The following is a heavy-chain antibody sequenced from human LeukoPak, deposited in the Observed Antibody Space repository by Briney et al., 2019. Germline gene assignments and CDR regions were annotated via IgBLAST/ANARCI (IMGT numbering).Heavy chain of an antibody. V-gene: IGHV4-39*01. Sequence: SETLSLTCTVSGGSISSSSYYWGWIRQPPGKGLEWIGSIYYSGSTYYNPSLKSRVTISVDTSKNQFSLKLSSVTAADTAVYYCARHEVVVLPAAMDYWGQGTLVTVSS. CDR3: ARHEVVVLPAAMDY. CDR1: GGSISSSSYY. J-gene: IGHJ4*02. CDR2: IYYSGST. D-gene: IGHD2-2*01.